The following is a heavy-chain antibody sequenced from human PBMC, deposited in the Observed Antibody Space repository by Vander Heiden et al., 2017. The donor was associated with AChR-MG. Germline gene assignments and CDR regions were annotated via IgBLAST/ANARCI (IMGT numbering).Heavy chain of an antibody. Sequence: QVQLQQWGAGLLQPSETLSLTCAVYGGSFSGYYCSWIRQPPGKGLEWIGEINHSGSTNYNPSLKSRVTISVDTSKNQFALKLSSVTAADTAVYYCARLRLTTVTYYFDYWGQGTLVTVSS. CDR2: INHSGST. CDR3: ARLRLTTVTYYFDY. V-gene: IGHV4-34*01. D-gene: IGHD4-17*01. J-gene: IGHJ4*02. CDR1: GGSFSGYY.